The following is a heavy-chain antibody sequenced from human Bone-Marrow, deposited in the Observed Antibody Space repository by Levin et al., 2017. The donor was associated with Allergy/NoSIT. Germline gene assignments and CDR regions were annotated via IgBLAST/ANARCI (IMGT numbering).Heavy chain of an antibody. V-gene: IGHV3-33*01. CDR2: IWYDGSNK. J-gene: IGHJ6*03. Sequence: GESLKISCAASGFTFSSYGMHWVRQAPGKGLEWVAVIWYDGSNKYYADSVKGRFTISRDNSKNTLYLQMNSLRAEDTAVYYCARGDGGNYYYMDVWGKGTAVTVSS. CDR3: ARGDGGNYYYMDV. D-gene: IGHD3-16*01. CDR1: GFTFSSYG.